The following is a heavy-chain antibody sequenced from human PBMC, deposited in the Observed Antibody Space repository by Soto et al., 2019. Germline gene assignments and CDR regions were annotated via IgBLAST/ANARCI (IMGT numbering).Heavy chain of an antibody. CDR2: ISGNGVHT. Sequence: GGSVRISCAASGFTFASYTLKCVRQAPGKGLEWVSAISGNGVHTYYADSVKGRFTVSRDNSKNTLHLKMKSLKTDETAIYYSGNSGDNRDI. CDR1: GFTFASYT. J-gene: IGHJ3*02. D-gene: IGHD4-17*01. V-gene: IGHV3-23*01. CDR3: GNSGDNRDI.